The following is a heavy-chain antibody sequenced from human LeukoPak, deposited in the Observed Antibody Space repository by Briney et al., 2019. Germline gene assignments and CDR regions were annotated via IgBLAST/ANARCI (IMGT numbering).Heavy chain of an antibody. J-gene: IGHJ4*02. Sequence: GGSLRLSCAGPGLSFSSKGRHGVRQAPGKGLEWVAVIWYDGSNKYYADSVKGRFTISRDNSKKTLYLQMNSLRAEDTAVYYCARVSDYSNYFDYWGQGTLVTVSS. V-gene: IGHV3-33*01. CDR2: IWYDGSNK. D-gene: IGHD4-11*01. CDR1: GLSFSSKG. CDR3: ARVSDYSNYFDY.